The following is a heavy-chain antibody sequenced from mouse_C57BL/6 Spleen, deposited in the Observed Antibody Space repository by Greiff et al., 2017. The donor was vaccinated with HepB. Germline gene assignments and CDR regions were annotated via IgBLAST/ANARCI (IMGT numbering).Heavy chain of an antibody. Sequence: EVQGVESGGGLVQPGGSLKLSCAASGFTFSDYYMYWVRQTPEKRLEWVAYISNGGGSTYYPDTVKGRFTISRDNAKNTLYLQMSRLKSEDTAMYYCARYSSGYPFDDWGQGTTLTVSS. D-gene: IGHD3-2*02. J-gene: IGHJ2*01. V-gene: IGHV5-12*01. CDR1: GFTFSDYY. CDR2: ISNGGGST. CDR3: ARYSSGYPFDD.